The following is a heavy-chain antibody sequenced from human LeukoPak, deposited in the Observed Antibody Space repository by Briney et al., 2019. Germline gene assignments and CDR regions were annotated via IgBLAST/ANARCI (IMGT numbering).Heavy chain of an antibody. CDR1: GYSISSGYY. V-gene: IGHV4-38-2*02. CDR3: ARDARDGYDY. Sequence: KPSETLSLTCTVSGYSISSGYYWGWIRQPPGKGLEWIGSIYHSGSTYYNPSLKSRVTISVDTSKNQFSLKLSSVTAADTAVYYCARDARDGYDYWGQGTLVTVSS. J-gene: IGHJ4*02. CDR2: IYHSGST. D-gene: IGHD5-24*01.